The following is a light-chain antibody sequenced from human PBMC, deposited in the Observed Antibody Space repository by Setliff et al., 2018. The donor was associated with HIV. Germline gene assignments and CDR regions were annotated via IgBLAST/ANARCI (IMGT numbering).Light chain of an antibody. V-gene: IGLV3-21*03. J-gene: IGLJ1*01. CDR2: DNS. Sequence: SYELTQPPSASVAPGKTARITCGVNNIGSKSVHWYQQKPGQAPVLVVYDNSDRPSGIPERFSGSNSGNTATLTISRVEAGDEADYYCRVWDSSSDHHVFGTGTKVTVL. CDR3: RVWDSSSDHHV. CDR1: NIGSKS.